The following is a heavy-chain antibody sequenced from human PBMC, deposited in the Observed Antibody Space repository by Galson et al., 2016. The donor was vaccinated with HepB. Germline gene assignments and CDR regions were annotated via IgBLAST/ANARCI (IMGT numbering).Heavy chain of an antibody. CDR1: GFSLSTRRVG. V-gene: IGHV2-5*02. J-gene: IGHJ6*02. Sequence: PALVKPTQTLTLTCSFSGFSLSTRRVGVGWIRQPSGKALEWLALIYWDDDKRLRPSLRSRLTITKDTSKNQVVLTLTNMDPVDTGTYYCARASGGGDGRPANSLYHYGLDVWGQGTPVTVSS. CDR3: ARASGGGDGRPANSLYHYGLDV. CDR2: IYWDDDK. D-gene: IGHD2-21*01.